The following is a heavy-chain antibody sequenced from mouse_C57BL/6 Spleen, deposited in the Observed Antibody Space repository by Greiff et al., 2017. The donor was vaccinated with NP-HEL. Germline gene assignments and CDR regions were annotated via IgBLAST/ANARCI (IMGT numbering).Heavy chain of an antibody. D-gene: IGHD1-1*01. V-gene: IGHV1-82*01. CDR2: IYPGDGDT. CDR3: AKGYYYGSSDWYFDV. Sequence: QVQLKESGPELVKPGASVKISCKASGYAFSSSWMNWVKQRPGKGLEWIGRIYPGDGDTNYNGKFKGKATLTADKSSSTAYMQLSSLTSEDSAVYFCAKGYYYGSSDWYFDVWGTGTTVTVSS. J-gene: IGHJ1*03. CDR1: GYAFSSSW.